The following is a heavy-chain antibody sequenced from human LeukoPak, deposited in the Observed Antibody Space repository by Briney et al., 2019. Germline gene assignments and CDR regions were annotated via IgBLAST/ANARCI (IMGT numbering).Heavy chain of an antibody. D-gene: IGHD6-19*01. Sequence: GGSLRLSCAASGFTFSSYAMHWVRQAPGKGLEWVAVISYDGSNKYYADSVKGRFTISRDNSKNTLYLQMNSLRAEDTAVYYCARPHSSGWYSAGLPFDPWGQGTLVTVSS. J-gene: IGHJ5*02. V-gene: IGHV3-30-3*01. CDR3: ARPHSSGWYSAGLPFDP. CDR2: ISYDGSNK. CDR1: GFTFSSYA.